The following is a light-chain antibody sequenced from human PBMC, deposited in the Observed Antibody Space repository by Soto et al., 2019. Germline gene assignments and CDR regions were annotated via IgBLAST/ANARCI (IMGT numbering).Light chain of an antibody. V-gene: IGKV2-28*01. J-gene: IGKJ1*01. Sequence: DIVMTQSPLSLPVTPGEPSSISFRSSQSLLHSNGYNYLDWYLQMPGQSPQLLIYLGSNRASGVPDRFSGSGSGTDFTLKISRVEAEDVGVYYCMQALQTPWTFGQGTKVDI. CDR1: QSLLHSNGYNY. CDR3: MQALQTPWT. CDR2: LGS.